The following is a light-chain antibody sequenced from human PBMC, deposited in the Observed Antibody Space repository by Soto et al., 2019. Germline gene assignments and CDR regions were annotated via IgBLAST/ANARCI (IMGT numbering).Light chain of an antibody. CDR1: QSISSY. J-gene: IGKJ1*01. CDR2: AAS. CDR3: QQSYRLRT. V-gene: IGKV1-39*01. Sequence: DIQMTQSPSSLSASVGDRVTITCRASQSISSYLNWYQQKPGKAPKLLIYAASSLQSGVPSRFSGSGSGTDFTLTISSLQPEDFATYYCQQSYRLRTFGQGTKADIK.